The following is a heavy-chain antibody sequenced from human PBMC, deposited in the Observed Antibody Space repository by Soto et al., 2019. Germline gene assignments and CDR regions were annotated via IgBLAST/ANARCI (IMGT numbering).Heavy chain of an antibody. CDR1: GFTFSSYD. J-gene: IGHJ5*02. CDR2: IGTAGDT. V-gene: IGHV3-13*04. Sequence: EVQLVESGGGLVQPGGSLRLSCAASGFTFSSYDMHWVRQATGKGLEWVSTIGTAGDTYYPGSVKGRFTTSRENAKNSLYLQMNSLRAGDTAVYYCARGVTMVRGVIIDWFDPWGQGTLVTVSS. CDR3: ARGVTMVRGVIIDWFDP. D-gene: IGHD3-10*01.